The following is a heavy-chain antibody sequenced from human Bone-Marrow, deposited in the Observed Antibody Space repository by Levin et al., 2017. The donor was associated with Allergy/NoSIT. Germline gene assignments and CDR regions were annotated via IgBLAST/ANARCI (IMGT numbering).Heavy chain of an antibody. V-gene: IGHV3-11*01. CDR3: ARGSLEVGFDY. J-gene: IGHJ4*02. D-gene: IGHD1-26*01. CDR2: ISSSGSTI. CDR1: GFTFSDYY. Sequence: RTGGSLRLSCAASGFTFSDYYMNWIRQAPGKGLEWVSSISSSGSTIYYADSVKGRFTISRDNAKNSLYLQMNSLRAEDTAVYNWARGSLEVGFDYWGQGTLVTVSS.